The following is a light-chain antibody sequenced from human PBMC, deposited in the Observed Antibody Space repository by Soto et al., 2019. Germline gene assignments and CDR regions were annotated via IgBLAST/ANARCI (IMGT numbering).Light chain of an antibody. CDR1: QGISKY. CDR2: AAS. J-gene: IGKJ3*01. Sequence: DIQMTQSPSSLSASVGDSVTITCRASQGISKYVAWYQQKAGKAPKLLIFAASTLQSGVPSRFSGSGSGTDFTLSISSLQPEDVAIYYCQRYDSTLTFGPGTKEDLK. CDR3: QRYDSTLT. V-gene: IGKV1-27*01.